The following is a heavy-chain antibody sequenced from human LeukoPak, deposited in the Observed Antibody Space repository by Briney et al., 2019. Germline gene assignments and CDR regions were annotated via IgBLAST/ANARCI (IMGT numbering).Heavy chain of an antibody. J-gene: IGHJ4*02. CDR3: ARDGRGLRSSSWYFDY. D-gene: IGHD6-13*01. CDR2: ISYDGSNK. Sequence: PGRSLRLSCAASGFTFSSYAIHWVRQAPGKGLEWVAVISYDGSNKYYADSVKGRFTISRDNSKNTLPLQMNSLSAEDTAVYYCARDGRGLRSSSWYFDYWGQGTLVTVSS. V-gene: IGHV3-30-3*01. CDR1: GFTFSSYA.